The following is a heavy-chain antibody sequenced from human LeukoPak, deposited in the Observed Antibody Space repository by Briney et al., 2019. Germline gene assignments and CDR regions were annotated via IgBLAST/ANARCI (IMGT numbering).Heavy chain of an antibody. J-gene: IGHJ5*02. D-gene: IGHD2-15*01. CDR3: ARVPDCSGGSCYGERRVLWFDP. CDR1: GYTFTGYY. Sequence: ASVKVSCKASGYTFTGYYMHWVRQAPGQGLEWMGWISAYNGNTNYAQKLQGRVTMTTDTSTSTAYMELRSLRSDDTAVYYCARVPDCSGGSCYGERRVLWFDPWGQGTLVTVSS. CDR2: ISAYNGNT. V-gene: IGHV1-18*04.